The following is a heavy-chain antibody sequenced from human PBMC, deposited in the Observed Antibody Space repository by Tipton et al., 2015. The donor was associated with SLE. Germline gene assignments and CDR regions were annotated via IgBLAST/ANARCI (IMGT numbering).Heavy chain of an antibody. Sequence: SLRLSCAASGFTFSSYAMSWVRQPPGKGLEWIGEIYHSGSTNYNPSLKSRVTISVDKSKNQFSLKLSSVTAADAAVYYCARVGVYGLGTNYYYYMDVWGKGTTVTVSS. CDR2: IYHSGST. J-gene: IGHJ6*03. CDR1: GFTFSSYAM. CDR3: ARVGVYGLGTNYYYYMDV. D-gene: IGHD2-8*02. V-gene: IGHV4-4*02.